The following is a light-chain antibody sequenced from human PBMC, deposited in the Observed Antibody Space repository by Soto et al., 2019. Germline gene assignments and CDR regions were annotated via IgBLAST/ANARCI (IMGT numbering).Light chain of an antibody. CDR3: QQYNHWPPWT. CDR1: QSVGSN. V-gene: IGKV3D-15*01. J-gene: IGKJ1*01. CDR2: EAS. Sequence: EVVMTQSPATVPVSLWGRVTLSCRASQSVGSNLAWYQQKPGQPPRLLIYEASNRDTGVPTRFSGSGSGTEFTLTITSLQSEDFAVYYCQQYNHWPPWTFGQGTKVDIK.